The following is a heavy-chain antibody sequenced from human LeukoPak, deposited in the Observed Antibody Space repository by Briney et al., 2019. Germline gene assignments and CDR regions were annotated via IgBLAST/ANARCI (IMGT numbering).Heavy chain of an antibody. CDR1: GYTFTSYD. CDR2: MNPNSGNT. V-gene: IGHV1-8*01. D-gene: IGHD3-9*01. J-gene: IGHJ4*02. Sequence: ASVKVSCKASGYTFTSYDINWVRQATGQGLEWMGWMNPNSGNTGYAQKFQGRVTMTRNTSISTAYMELSSLRSEDTAVYYCARLDYDILTGYYYFDYWGQGTLVTVPS. CDR3: ARLDYDILTGYYYFDY.